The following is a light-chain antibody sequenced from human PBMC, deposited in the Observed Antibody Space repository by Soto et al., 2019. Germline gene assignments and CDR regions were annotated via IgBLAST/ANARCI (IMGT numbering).Light chain of an antibody. J-gene: IGLJ2*01. CDR1: SXXXASNS. V-gene: IGLV6-57*01. CDR3: QSYDSSNHVV. CDR2: EDN. Sequence: NFMLTQPHSVSESPGKTVTISCTRXSXXXASNSVQWYQQRPGSSPTTVIYEDNQRPSGVPDRFSGSIDSSSNSASLTISGLKTEDEADYYCQSYDSSNHVVFGGGTKLTVL.